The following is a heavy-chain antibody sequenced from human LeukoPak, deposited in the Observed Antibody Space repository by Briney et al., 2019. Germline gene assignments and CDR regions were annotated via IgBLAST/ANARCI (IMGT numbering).Heavy chain of an antibody. J-gene: IGHJ6*02. CDR2: IYYSGST. V-gene: IGHV4-59*01. CDR1: GGSISSYY. CDR3: ARDTYYYDSSGYYDYGMDV. Sequence: PSETLSLTCTVSGGSISSYYWSWIRQPPGKRLEWIGYIYYSGSTNYNPSLKSRVTISVDTSKNQFSLKLSSVTAADTAVYYCARDTYYYDSSGYYDYGMDVWGQGTTVTVSS. D-gene: IGHD3-22*01.